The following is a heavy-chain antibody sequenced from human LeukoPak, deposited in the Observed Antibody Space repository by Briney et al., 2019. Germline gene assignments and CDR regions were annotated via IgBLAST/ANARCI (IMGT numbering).Heavy chain of an antibody. J-gene: IGHJ6*03. CDR3: ARDHCSSTSCYIALYTTYYYMDV. CDR1: GFTFSSYW. V-gene: IGHV3-7*01. D-gene: IGHD2-2*02. CDR2: IKQDGSEK. Sequence: GGSLRLSCAASGFTFSSYWMSWVRQAPGKGLEWVANIKQDGSEKYYVDSVKGRFTISRDNAKNSLYLQMNSLRAEDTAVYYCARDHCSSTSCYIALYTTYYYMDVWGKGTTVTVSS.